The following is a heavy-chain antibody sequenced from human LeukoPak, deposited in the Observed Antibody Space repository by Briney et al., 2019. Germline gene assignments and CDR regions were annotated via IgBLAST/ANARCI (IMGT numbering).Heavy chain of an antibody. D-gene: IGHD2-2*01. CDR1: GGTFSSYA. V-gene: IGHV1-69*01. Sequence: GSSVKVSCKASGGTFSSYAISWVRQAPGQGLEWMGGIIPIFGTANYAQKFQGGVTITADESTSTAYMELSSLRSEDTAVYYCASRIVVVPAAMAPKFDYWGQGTLVTVSS. J-gene: IGHJ4*02. CDR2: IIPIFGTA. CDR3: ASRIVVVPAAMAPKFDY.